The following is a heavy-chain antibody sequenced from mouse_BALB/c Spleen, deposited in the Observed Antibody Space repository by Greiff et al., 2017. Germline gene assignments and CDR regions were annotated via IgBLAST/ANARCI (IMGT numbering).Heavy chain of an antibody. V-gene: IGHV2-6-2*01. J-gene: IGHJ4*01. Sequence: VKLMESGPDLVAPSQSLSITCTVSGFSLTSYGVHWVRQPPGKGLEWLVVIWSDGSTTYNSALKSRLSISKDNSKSQVFLKMNSLQTDDTAMYYCARHELRSYAMDYWGEGTSVTVSS. D-gene: IGHD1-1*01. CDR3: ARHELRSYAMDY. CDR1: GFSLTSYG. CDR2: IWSDGST.